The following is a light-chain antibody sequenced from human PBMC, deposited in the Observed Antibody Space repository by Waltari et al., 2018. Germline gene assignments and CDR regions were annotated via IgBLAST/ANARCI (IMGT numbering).Light chain of an antibody. V-gene: IGLV2-18*02. CDR3: SSYTSSSTWV. J-gene: IGLJ1*01. CDR1: SSDVGSYNR. Sequence: QSALTQPPSVSGSPGQSVTISCTGTSSDVGSYNRVSWYQQPTDTAPKLIIYEVSDRPSGVPDRFAGSKSANTAFLTISGLQAEDEADYFCSSYTSSSTWVFGTGTKVTVL. CDR2: EVS.